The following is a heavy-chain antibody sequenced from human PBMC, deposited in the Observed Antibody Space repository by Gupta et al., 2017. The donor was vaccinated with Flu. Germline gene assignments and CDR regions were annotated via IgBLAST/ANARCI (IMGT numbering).Heavy chain of an antibody. CDR1: A. V-gene: IGHV7-4-1*02. D-gene: IGHD2-2*01. Sequence: AMNWVRQAPGQGLEWMGWINTKTGKSAYGQGCTGRFVFSLDTSVRTAYLQISSLQDEDTAVYFCAYSCRTINCQGGAFDIWGQGTTVTVS. CDR3: AYSCRTINCQGGAFDI. CDR2: INTKTGKS. J-gene: IGHJ3*02.